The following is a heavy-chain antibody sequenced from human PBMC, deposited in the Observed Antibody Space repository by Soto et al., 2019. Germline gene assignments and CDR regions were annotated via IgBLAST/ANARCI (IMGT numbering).Heavy chain of an antibody. CDR3: ARDLGGYNSIAAY. CDR1: GYTFTSYA. D-gene: IGHD5-12*01. Sequence: ASVKVSCAASGYTFTSYAMHWVRQAPGQRLEWMGWINAGNGNTKYSQKFQGRVTITRDTSASTAYMEVRSLRFDDTAVYYCARDLGGYNSIAAYWGQGALVTVS. V-gene: IGHV1-3*01. CDR2: INAGNGNT. J-gene: IGHJ4*02.